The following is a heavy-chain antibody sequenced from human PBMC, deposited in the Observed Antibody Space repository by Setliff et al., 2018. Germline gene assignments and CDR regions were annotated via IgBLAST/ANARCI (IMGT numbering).Heavy chain of an antibody. J-gene: IGHJ4*02. Sequence: GGSLRLSCTASGFNFDDYGMSWVRQAPGKGLEWISLIGHDDITYYADSVKGRFTVSRDISKNTVYLQMSTLRAEDTAMYYCAKDPHPAYCGGDCSFTWGQGTLVTVSS. V-gene: IGHV3-23*01. CDR3: AKDPHPAYCGGDCSFT. D-gene: IGHD2-21*02. CDR1: GFNFDDYG. CDR2: IGHDDIT.